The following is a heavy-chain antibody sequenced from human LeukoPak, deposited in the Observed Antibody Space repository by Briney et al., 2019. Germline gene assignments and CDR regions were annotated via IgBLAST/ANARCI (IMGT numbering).Heavy chain of an antibody. Sequence: SETLSLTCTVSSGSISGYYWSWIRQPPGKGLEWIGYIYYSGSTKYNPSLKSRVTISVDTSKNQFSLKLSSVTAADTAVYYCARYRGKTTVSSLDWFDPWGQGTLVTVSS. CDR3: ARYRGKTTVSSLDWFDP. CDR1: SGSISGYY. J-gene: IGHJ5*02. V-gene: IGHV4-59*01. D-gene: IGHD4-11*01. CDR2: IYYSGST.